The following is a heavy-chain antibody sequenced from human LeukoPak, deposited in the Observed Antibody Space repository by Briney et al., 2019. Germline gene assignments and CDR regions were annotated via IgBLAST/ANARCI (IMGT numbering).Heavy chain of an antibody. CDR1: GFTVSSNY. Sequence: GGSLRLSCAASGFTVSSNYMSWVRPAPGKGLGWVSAIYSGGSTYYADSVKRRFTISRANTKNTLHLQMTSPRAEDTAVYYCARSAEDSSGWNFDYWGQGALVTVSS. CDR2: IYSGGST. V-gene: IGHV3-66*02. J-gene: IGHJ4*02. CDR3: ARSAEDSSGWNFDY. D-gene: IGHD6-19*01.